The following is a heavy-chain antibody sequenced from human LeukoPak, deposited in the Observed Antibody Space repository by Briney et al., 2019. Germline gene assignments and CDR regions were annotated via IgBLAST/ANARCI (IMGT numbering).Heavy chain of an antibody. CDR3: ARGSGSYSTYFDF. CDR2: ISWNGGST. J-gene: IGHJ4*02. CDR1: GFRFDDYG. Sequence: GGSLTLSCAASGFRFDDYGMTRVRQAPGEGLESVSGISWNGGSTGYVDSVKGRFTISRDNAKNSLYLQMNSLRGEDTALYYCARGSGSYSTYFDFWGQGTLVIVSS. D-gene: IGHD3-10*01. V-gene: IGHV3-20*04.